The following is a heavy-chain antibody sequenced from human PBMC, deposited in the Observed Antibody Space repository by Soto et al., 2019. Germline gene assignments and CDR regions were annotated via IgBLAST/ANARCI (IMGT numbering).Heavy chain of an antibody. CDR3: AREANCSDGICYSEYFQR. CDR1: GYIFTAYS. J-gene: IGHJ1*01. D-gene: IGHD2-15*01. CDR2: VNPSGGST. V-gene: IGHV1-46*01. Sequence: QVQLEQSGAEVKKPGASVKVSCKASGYIFTAYSMHWVRRAPGQGLQWMGVVNPSGGSTNYAQKFQGRITLTRDTSRNTFYMDLSSLTSEDTAVYYCAREANCSDGICYSEYFQRWGQGSLVTVSS.